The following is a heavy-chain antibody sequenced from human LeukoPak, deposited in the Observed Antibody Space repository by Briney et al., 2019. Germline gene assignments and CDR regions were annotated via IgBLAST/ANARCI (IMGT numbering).Heavy chain of an antibody. J-gene: IGHJ6*02. CDR1: GGTFSSYA. D-gene: IGHD3-10*01. Sequence: SVKVSCKASGGTFSSYASSWVRQAPGQGVEWMGMIITILGIANYAQKFQGRVTITADKSTSTAYMELSSLRSEDTAVYYCARDKISYGSGLEAYYYYYHGMDVWGQGTTVTVSS. CDR3: ARDKISYGSGLEAYYYYYHGMDV. CDR2: IITILGIA. V-gene: IGHV1-69*04.